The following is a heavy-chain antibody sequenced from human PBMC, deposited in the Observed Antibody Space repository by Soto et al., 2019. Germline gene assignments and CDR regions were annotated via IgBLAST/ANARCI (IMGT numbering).Heavy chain of an antibody. J-gene: IGHJ3*02. CDR2: TRNKANSYTT. D-gene: IGHD3-10*01. CDR1: GFTFSDHY. Sequence: GGSLRLSCAASGFTFSDHYMDWVRQAPGKGLEWVGRTRNKANSYTTEYAASVKGRFTISRDDSKNSLYLQMNSLKTEDTAVYYCARVGLWFGDADAFDIWGQGTMVTVSS. CDR3: ARVGLWFGDADAFDI. V-gene: IGHV3-72*01.